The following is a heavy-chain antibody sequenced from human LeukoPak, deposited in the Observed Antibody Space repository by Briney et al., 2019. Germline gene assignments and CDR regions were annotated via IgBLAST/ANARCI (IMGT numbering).Heavy chain of an antibody. CDR2: IYYSGST. CDR3: ARSIAARREVDY. V-gene: IGHV4-59*08. Sequence: ASETLSLTCTVSGGSISSYYWSWIRQPPGKGLEWIGYIYYSGSTNYNPSLKSRVTISVDTSKNQFSLKLSSVTAADTAVYYCARSIAARREVDYWGQGTLVTVSS. CDR1: GGSISSYY. D-gene: IGHD6-6*01. J-gene: IGHJ4*02.